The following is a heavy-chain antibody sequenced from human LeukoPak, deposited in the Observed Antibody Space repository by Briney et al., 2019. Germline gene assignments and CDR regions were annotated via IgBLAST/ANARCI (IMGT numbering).Heavy chain of an antibody. Sequence: GGSLRLSCAASGFTFTTYTMNWVRQTPGKGLEWVSFISSSSSAIYYADSVKGRFTVSRDNAKNSLFLQMNSLRAEDTAVYYCAIEGIAAAGFDYWGQGTLVTVS. CDR1: GFTFTTYT. CDR2: ISSSSSAI. D-gene: IGHD6-13*01. J-gene: IGHJ4*02. V-gene: IGHV3-48*01. CDR3: AIEGIAAAGFDY.